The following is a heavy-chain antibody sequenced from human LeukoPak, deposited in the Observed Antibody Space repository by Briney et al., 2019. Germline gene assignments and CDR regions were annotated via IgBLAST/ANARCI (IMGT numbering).Heavy chain of an antibody. Sequence: GGSLRLSCAASGFTFSSYSMNWVRQAPGKGLEWVSSISSSSSYIYYADSVKGRFTISRDNAKNSLYLQMNSLRAEDTAVYYCARAYGGSYWFDPWGQGTLVTVSS. CDR3: ARAYGGSYWFDP. V-gene: IGHV3-21*01. CDR1: GFTFSSYS. D-gene: IGHD1-26*01. CDR2: ISSSSSYI. J-gene: IGHJ5*02.